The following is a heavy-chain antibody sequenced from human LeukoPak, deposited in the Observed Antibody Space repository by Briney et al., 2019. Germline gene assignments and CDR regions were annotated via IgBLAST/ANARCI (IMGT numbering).Heavy chain of an antibody. CDR1: GYTFTGYY. Sequence: ASVKVSCKASGYTFTGYYMHWVRQAPGQGLEWMGWINPNSGGTNHAQKFQGRVTMTRDTSISTAYMELSRLRSDDTAVYYCARNAELDIVVVPAAIKLRGYYFDYWGQGTLVTVSS. CDR3: ARNAELDIVVVPAAIKLRGYYFDY. J-gene: IGHJ4*02. CDR2: INPNSGGT. V-gene: IGHV1-2*02. D-gene: IGHD2-2*03.